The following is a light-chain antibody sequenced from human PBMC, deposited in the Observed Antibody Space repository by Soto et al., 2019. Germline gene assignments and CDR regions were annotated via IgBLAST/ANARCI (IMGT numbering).Light chain of an antibody. V-gene: IGLV2-8*01. CDR2: EVT. CDR3: SSYAGSNNVV. J-gene: IGLJ2*01. CDR1: SSDVGGYNC. Sequence: QSALTQPPSASGSPGQSVTVSCTGTSSDVGGYNCVSWYQQHPGKAPKLMIYEVTKRPSGVPDRFSGSKSGNTASLTVSGLQAEEEADYYCSSYAGSNNVVFGGGTKVTVL.